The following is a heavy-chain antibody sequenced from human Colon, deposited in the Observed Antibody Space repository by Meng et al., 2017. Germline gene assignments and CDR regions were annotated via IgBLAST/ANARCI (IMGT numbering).Heavy chain of an antibody. CDR3: ARVADFWGGRQYYFDY. CDR1: GGSISSSNW. CDR2: IFHSGST. J-gene: IGHJ4*02. V-gene: IGHV4-4*02. D-gene: IGHD3-3*01. Sequence: QVQLQESGPGLVKPSGTLSLTCDVYGGSISSSNWWSWVRQPPGKGLEWIGEIFHSGSTNYNPSLKSRVTISVDKSKNEFSLKVRSVTAADTAVYYCARVADFWGGRQYYFDYWGQGSLVTVS.